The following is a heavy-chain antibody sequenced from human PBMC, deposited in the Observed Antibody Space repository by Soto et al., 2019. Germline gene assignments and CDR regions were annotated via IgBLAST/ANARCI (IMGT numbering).Heavy chain of an antibody. CDR3: ASDHRNHRPNGMDV. V-gene: IGHV4-31*03. CDR2: IYYSGST. Sequence: QVQLQESGPGLVKPSQTLSLTCTVSGGSISSGGYYWSWIRQHPGKGLEWIGYIYYSGSTYYNPSLKSRVTISGHTSKNQFSLKLSSVSAADTAVYYCASDHRNHRPNGMDVWGQGTTVTVSS. J-gene: IGHJ6*02. CDR1: GGSISSGGYY.